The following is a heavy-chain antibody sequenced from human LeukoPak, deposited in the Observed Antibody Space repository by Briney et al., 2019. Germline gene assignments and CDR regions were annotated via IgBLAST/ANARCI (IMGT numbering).Heavy chain of an antibody. CDR3: ARGKNWNDLTFDY. CDR1: GGTFTSYA. D-gene: IGHD1-1*01. V-gene: IGHV1-69*06. CDR2: IIPIFGTA. Sequence: SVTVSCKASGGTFTSYAISWVRHAPGQGLEWMGGIIPIFGTANYAQKFQGRVTITADKSTSTAYMELSSLRSEDTAVYYCARGKNWNDLTFDYWGQGTLVTVSS. J-gene: IGHJ4*02.